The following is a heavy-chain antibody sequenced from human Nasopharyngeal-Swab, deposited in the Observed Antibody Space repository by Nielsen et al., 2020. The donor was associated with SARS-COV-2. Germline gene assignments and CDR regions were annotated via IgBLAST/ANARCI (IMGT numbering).Heavy chain of an antibody. CDR1: GFIFSDYS. V-gene: IGHV3-48*01. CDR3: AKTWV. CDR2: ITSSSATK. J-gene: IGHJ4*02. Sequence: GESLKISCAASGFIFSDYSMDWVRQAPGKGLEWVSYITSSSATKYYADSVKGRFTISRDNSKNTLYLQMNSLRAEDTAVYYCAKTWVWGQGTLVTVSS.